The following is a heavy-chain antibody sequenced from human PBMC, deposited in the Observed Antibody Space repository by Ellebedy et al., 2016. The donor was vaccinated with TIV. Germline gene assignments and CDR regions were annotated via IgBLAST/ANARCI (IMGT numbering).Heavy chain of an antibody. CDR1: GLTFSSHA. J-gene: IGHJ3*01. CDR2: ITDSGGNT. CDR3: ARDPVGVGPAFDV. D-gene: IGHD4-23*01. V-gene: IGHV3-23*01. Sequence: PGGSLRLSCAASGLTFSSHAMSWVRQAPGKGLEWVSSITDSGGNTYYADSVKGRFTISRDHSKDTLYLQVNSLRAEDPAIYYCARDPVGVGPAFDVWGQGTMVTVSS.